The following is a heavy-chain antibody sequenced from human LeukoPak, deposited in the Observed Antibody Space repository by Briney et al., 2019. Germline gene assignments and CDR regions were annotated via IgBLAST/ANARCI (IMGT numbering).Heavy chain of an antibody. D-gene: IGHD3-22*01. J-gene: IGHJ1*01. Sequence: GGSLRLSCAASGFTFSSNGMSWVRQAPGKGLEWVSIIYGGGSTYYADSVNGRFTISRHNSKNTLFLQMNSLRTEDTAVYYCTRAYDSSGYWPEYFHHWGQGTLVTVSS. CDR1: GFTFSSNG. CDR3: TRAYDSSGYWPEYFHH. CDR2: IYGGGST. V-gene: IGHV3-53*04.